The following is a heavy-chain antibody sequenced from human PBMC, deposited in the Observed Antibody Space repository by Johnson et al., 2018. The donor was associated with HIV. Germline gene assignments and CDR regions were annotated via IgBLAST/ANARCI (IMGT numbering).Heavy chain of an antibody. J-gene: IGHJ3*02. CDR1: VFTFSSYD. CDR3: ARDQTYSFDI. D-gene: IGHD3-10*01. Sequence: VQLVESGGGLVQPGGSLRLSCAASVFTFSSYDMHWVRQATGKGLEWVSAIGTAGDTYYPGSVKGRFTISRENAKNSLYLQMNSLRAEDTAQYYCARDQTYSFDIWGQGTMVTVSS. V-gene: IGHV3-13*01. CDR2: IGTAGDT.